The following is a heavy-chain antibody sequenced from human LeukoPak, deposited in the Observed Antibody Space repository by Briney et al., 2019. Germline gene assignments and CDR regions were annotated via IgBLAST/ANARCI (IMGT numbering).Heavy chain of an antibody. J-gene: IGHJ4*02. CDR1: GGSFSGYY. V-gene: IGHV4-34*01. D-gene: IGHD1-7*01. CDR2: INQSGTT. CDR3: ARGRWSGTTSTPFDY. Sequence: SETLSLTCAVYGGSFSGYYWSWIRQPPGKGLEWIGEINQSGTTNYNPSPKSRVTISVDTSKNQFSLNLNSLTAADTAVYSCARGRWSGTTSTPFDYWGQGTLVTVSS.